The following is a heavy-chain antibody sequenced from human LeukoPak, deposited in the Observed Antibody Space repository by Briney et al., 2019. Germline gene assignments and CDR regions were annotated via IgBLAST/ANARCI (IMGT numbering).Heavy chain of an antibody. Sequence: AASVKDSCKVSGYTLTELSMHWVRQAPGKGLEWMGGFDPEDGETIYAQKFQGRVTMTEDTSTDTAYMELSSLRSEDTAVYYCATHGGHSSSWYSFDYWGQGTLVTVSS. CDR2: FDPEDGET. CDR1: GYTLTELS. CDR3: ATHGGHSSSWYSFDY. D-gene: IGHD6-13*01. V-gene: IGHV1-24*01. J-gene: IGHJ4*02.